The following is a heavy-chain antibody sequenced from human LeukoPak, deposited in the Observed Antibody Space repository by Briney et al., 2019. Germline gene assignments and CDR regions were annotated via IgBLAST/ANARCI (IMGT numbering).Heavy chain of an antibody. Sequence: PGGSLRLSCAASGFTFSSYAMSWVRQAPGKGLERVSAISGSGGSTYYADSVKGRFTISRDNSKNTLYLQMNSLRAEDTAVYYCVKGQSYCSSTSCLYYFDYWGQGTLVTVSS. V-gene: IGHV3-23*01. CDR3: VKGQSYCSSTSCLYYFDY. CDR1: GFTFSSYA. CDR2: ISGSGGST. D-gene: IGHD2-2*01. J-gene: IGHJ4*02.